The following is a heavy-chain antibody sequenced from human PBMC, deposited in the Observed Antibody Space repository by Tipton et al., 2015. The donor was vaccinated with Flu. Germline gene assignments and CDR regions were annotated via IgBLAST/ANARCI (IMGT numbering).Heavy chain of an antibody. J-gene: IGHJ4*02. CDR3: AKERGFLVDTTMLEC. V-gene: IGHV3-23*01. Sequence: SLRLSCAASGFTFNSYAMNWVRQAPGKGLEWVSGISGHGVTTYYADSVKGRFTISRDNSKSTLWLQMNSLRAEDTAVYYCAKERGFLVDTTMLECWGQGTLVTVSS. D-gene: IGHD5-18*01. CDR1: GFTFNSYA. CDR2: ISGHGVTT.